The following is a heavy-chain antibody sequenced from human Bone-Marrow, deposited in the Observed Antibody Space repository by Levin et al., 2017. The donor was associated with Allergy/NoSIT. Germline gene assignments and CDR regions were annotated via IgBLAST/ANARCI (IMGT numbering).Heavy chain of an antibody. CDR1: GGSISSYY. J-gene: IGHJ2*01. D-gene: IGHD3-9*01. CDR2: IYYSGST. CDR3: ARVGEDDILTGYYIRYFDR. Sequence: SETLSLTCTVSGGSISSYYWSWIRQPPGKGLEWIGYIYYSGSTNYNPSLKSRVTISVDTSKNQFSLKLSSVTAADTAVYYCARVGEDDILTGYYIRYFDRWGRGTLVTVSS. V-gene: IGHV4-59*01.